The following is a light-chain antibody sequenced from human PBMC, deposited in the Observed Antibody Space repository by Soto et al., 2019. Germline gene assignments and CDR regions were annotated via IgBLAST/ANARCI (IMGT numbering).Light chain of an antibody. J-gene: IGLJ3*02. CDR1: SSNIGAGYD. CDR3: QSYDSSVSGWV. V-gene: IGLV1-40*01. CDR2: GNS. Sequence: QSVLTPAPSVSGAPGQRVTISCTGSSSNIGAGYDVHWYQQLPGTAPKLLIYGNSNRPSGVPDRFSGSKSGTSASLAITGLQPEDEADYYCQSYDSSVSGWVFGGGTQLTVL.